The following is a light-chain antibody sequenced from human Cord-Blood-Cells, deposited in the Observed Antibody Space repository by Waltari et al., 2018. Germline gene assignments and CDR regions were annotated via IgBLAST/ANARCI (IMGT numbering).Light chain of an antibody. Sequence: QSAPTQPASVSGSPGQSITISCTGTSSDVGGYNYVSWYQQHPGNAPKLMIYDVSNRPSGVSKRFSGSKSGNTASLTISGLQAEDEADYYCSSYTSSSNYVFGTGTKVTVL. CDR2: DVS. J-gene: IGLJ1*01. CDR1: SSDVGGYNY. CDR3: SSYTSSSNYV. V-gene: IGLV2-14*01.